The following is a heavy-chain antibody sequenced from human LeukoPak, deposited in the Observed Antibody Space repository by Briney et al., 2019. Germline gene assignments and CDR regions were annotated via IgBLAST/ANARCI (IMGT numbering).Heavy chain of an antibody. D-gene: IGHD6-19*01. CDR2: IYYNGRT. CDR3: ARRSSGGGLFDY. Sequence: KPSETLSLTCTVSGGSISNYYWTWIRHPPGKRLEWIGYIYYNGRTNYNPSLKSRVTMSVDTSKNQFSLKLSSVTSADTAVYYCARRSSGGGLFDYWGQGTPVTVSS. CDR1: GGSISNYY. V-gene: IGHV4-59*08. J-gene: IGHJ4*02.